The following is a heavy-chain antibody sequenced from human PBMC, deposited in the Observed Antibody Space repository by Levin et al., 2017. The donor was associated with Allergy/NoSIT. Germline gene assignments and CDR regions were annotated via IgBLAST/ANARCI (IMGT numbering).Heavy chain of an antibody. CDR1: GGSISSYY. D-gene: IGHD3-9*01. CDR2: IYYSGTT. V-gene: IGHV4-59*01. CDR3: ARGSDWYLH. Sequence: ASETLSLTCTVSGGSISSYYWSWIRQPPGKGLEWIGYIYYSGTTNYDPSLRSRVTISVDTSKNQFSLKLSSVTAADTAVYYCARGSDWYLHWGQGTLVTVSS. J-gene: IGHJ4*02.